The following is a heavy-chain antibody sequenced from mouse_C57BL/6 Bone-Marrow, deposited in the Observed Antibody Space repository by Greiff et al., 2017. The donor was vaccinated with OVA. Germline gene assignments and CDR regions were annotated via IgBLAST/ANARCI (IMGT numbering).Heavy chain of an antibody. CDR3: ARSCGNWFAY. Sequence: VQVVESGPELVKPGASVKISCKASGYAFSSSWMNWVKQRPGKGLEWIGRIYPGDGDTNYNGKFKGKATLTADKSSSTAYMQLSSLTSEDSAVYFCARSCGNWFAYWGQGTLVTVSA. D-gene: IGHD1-1*02. CDR1: GYAFSSSW. J-gene: IGHJ3*01. CDR2: IYPGDGDT. V-gene: IGHV1-82*01.